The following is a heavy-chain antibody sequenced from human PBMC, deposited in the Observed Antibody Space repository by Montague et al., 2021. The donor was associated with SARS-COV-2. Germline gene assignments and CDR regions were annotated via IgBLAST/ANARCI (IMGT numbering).Heavy chain of an antibody. J-gene: IGHJ4*02. CDR1: GFSLSTSGVG. CDR3: AHRLSIAAAGGSGPYFDY. CDR2: IYWXXXN. Sequence: PALVKPTQTLTLTRTFSGFSLSTSGVGVGWIRQPPGKALEWLALIYWXXXNRSSPSLKSRLTITKDTSKNQVVLTMTNMDPLDTATYYCAHRLSIAAAGGSGPYFDYWGQGTLVTVSS. V-gene: IGHV2-5*02. D-gene: IGHD6-13*01.